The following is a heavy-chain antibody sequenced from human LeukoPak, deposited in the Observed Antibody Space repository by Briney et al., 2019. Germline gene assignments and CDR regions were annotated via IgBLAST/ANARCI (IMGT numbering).Heavy chain of an antibody. CDR1: GFTFSSYA. Sequence: GGSLRLSCAASGFTFSSYAMSWVRQAPGKGLEWVSAISGSGGSTYYADSVKGRFTISRDNSKNTLYLQMNSLRAEDTAVYYCATRRDGYNHYFDYWAREPWSPSPQ. D-gene: IGHD5-24*01. CDR2: ISGSGGST. V-gene: IGHV3-23*01. CDR3: ATRRDGYNHYFDY. J-gene: IGHJ4*02.